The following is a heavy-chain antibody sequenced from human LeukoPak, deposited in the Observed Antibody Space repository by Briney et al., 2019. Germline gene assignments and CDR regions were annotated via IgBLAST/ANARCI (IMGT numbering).Heavy chain of an antibody. Sequence: ASVKVSCKASGGTFSSYAISWVRQAPGQGLEWMGWINPNSGGTNYAQKFQGRVTMTRDTSISTAYMELSRLRSDDTAVYYCASSSRYGDYWGRGTLVTVSS. V-gene: IGHV1-2*02. CDR1: GGTFSSYA. CDR3: ASSSRYGDY. CDR2: INPNSGGT. D-gene: IGHD1-1*01. J-gene: IGHJ4*02.